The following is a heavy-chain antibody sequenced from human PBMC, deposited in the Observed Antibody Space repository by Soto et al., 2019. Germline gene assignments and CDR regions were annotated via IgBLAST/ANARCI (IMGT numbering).Heavy chain of an antibody. V-gene: IGHV2-5*02. CDR3: AHQSLEWPRRIFDI. J-gene: IGHJ3*02. Sequence: ESGPTLVNPTQTLTLTCTFSGFSLTTSGVGVGWIRQPPGKALEWLAVIYWDDDKRYSISLKTRLTITKDTSKNQVVLTMTNMDPVDTATYYCAHQSLEWPRRIFDIWGQGTMVTVSS. CDR1: GFSLTTSGVG. CDR2: IYWDDDK. D-gene: IGHD3-3*01.